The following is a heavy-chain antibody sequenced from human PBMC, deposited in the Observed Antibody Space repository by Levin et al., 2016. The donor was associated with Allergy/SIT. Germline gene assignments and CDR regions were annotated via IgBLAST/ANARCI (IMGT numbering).Heavy chain of an antibody. Sequence: SVKVSCKASGGTFSSYAISWVRQAPGQGLEWMGGIIPIFGTANYAQKFQGRVTITADESTSTAYMELSSLRSEDTAVYYCASVNHQETVTLDPWGQGTLVTVSS. D-gene: IGHD4-11*01. CDR3: ASVNHQETVTLDP. CDR2: IIPIFGTA. J-gene: IGHJ5*02. V-gene: IGHV1-69*13. CDR1: GGTFSSYA.